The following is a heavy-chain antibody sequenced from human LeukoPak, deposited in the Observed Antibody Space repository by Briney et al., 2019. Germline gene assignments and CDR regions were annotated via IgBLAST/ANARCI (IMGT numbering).Heavy chain of an antibody. J-gene: IGHJ3*02. D-gene: IGHD5-18*01. CDR1: GGSISRYY. CDR2: IYYRGTT. Sequence: SETLSLTCTVSGGSISRYYCSWIRQPAGKGLEWIGYIYYRGTTNYNPSLKSRVTISVDTSKNQFSLKVYSVTAADAAVYYCAIVDTDMITGAFDIWGQGTMVTVSS. CDR3: AIVDTDMITGAFDI. V-gene: IGHV4-59*01.